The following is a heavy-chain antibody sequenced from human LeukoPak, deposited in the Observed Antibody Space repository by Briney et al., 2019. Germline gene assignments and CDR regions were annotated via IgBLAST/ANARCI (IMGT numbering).Heavy chain of an antibody. J-gene: IGHJ4*02. CDR2: IFWDDDQ. D-gene: IGHD6-13*01. Sequence: SGPTLVNPTQTLTLTCTFSGFSLSTSGVGVGWIRQPPGKALEWLALIFWDDDQRYSPSLKSRVTVTKDTSKNQVVLTMTNLDPVDTATYYCAYRHSGSWYKNWGQGTLVTVSS. CDR3: AYRHSGSWYKN. V-gene: IGHV2-5*02. CDR1: GFSLSTSGVG.